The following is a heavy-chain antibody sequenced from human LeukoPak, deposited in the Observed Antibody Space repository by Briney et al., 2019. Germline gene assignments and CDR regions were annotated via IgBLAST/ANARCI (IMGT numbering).Heavy chain of an antibody. J-gene: IGHJ4*02. Sequence: GGSLRLSCTASGFSSHGMFWVRPAPGKGLEWVTFISYDGSNKYYADSVKGRFTISRDNSKNTLYLQMNSLRAEDTAVYYCAREELSSGYYYNYFDYWGQGTLVTVSS. V-gene: IGHV3-30*19. CDR1: GFSSHG. CDR3: AREELSSGYYYNYFDY. CDR2: ISYDGSNK. D-gene: IGHD3-22*01.